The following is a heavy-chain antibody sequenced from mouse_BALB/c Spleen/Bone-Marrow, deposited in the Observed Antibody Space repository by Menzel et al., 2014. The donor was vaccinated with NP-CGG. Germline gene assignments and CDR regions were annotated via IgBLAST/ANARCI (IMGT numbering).Heavy chain of an antibody. J-gene: IGHJ4*01. CDR2: IYPDSSTI. Sequence: EVQLQQSGGGLVQPGGSLKLSCAASGFDFSRYWMSWVRQAPGKGLEWIGEIYPDSSTINYTPSLKDKFIISRDNAKNTLYLQMSKVRSEDTALYYCAREIPQGAMDYWGQGTSVTVSS. CDR3: AREIPQGAMDY. CDR1: GFDFSRYW. V-gene: IGHV4-1*02.